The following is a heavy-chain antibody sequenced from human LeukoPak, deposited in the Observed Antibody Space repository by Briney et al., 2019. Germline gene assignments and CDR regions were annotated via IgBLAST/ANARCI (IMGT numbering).Heavy chain of an antibody. CDR1: GFTFSSYW. Sequence: GGSLRLSCAASGFTFSSYWMSWVRQAPGKGLEWVANIKQDGSEKYYVDSVKGRFTTSRDNAKNSLYLQMNSLRAEDTAVYYCARDCVVVPAYYYYYYMDVWGKGTTVTVSS. CDR2: IKQDGSEK. D-gene: IGHD2-2*01. V-gene: IGHV3-7*01. CDR3: ARDCVVVPAYYYYYYMDV. J-gene: IGHJ6*03.